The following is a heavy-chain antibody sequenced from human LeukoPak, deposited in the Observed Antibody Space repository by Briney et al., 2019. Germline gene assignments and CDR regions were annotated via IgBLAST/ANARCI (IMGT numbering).Heavy chain of an antibody. CDR2: IYYSGST. CDR1: GYSISSGYY. Sequence: SETLSLTCAVSGYSISSGYYWSWIRQPPGKGLEWIGYIYYSGSTNYNPSLKSRVTISVDTSKNQFSLKLSSVTAADTAVYYCARGWGYYDFWSGYYGFDYWGQGTLVTVSS. J-gene: IGHJ4*02. CDR3: ARGWGYYDFWSGYYGFDY. D-gene: IGHD3-3*01. V-gene: IGHV4-61*01.